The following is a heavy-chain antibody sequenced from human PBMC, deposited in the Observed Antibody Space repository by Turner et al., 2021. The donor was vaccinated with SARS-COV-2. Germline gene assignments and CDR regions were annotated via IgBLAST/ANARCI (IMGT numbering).Heavy chain of an antibody. CDR1: GGSISSSSYY. J-gene: IGHJ4*02. CDR3: ARLVRRAEYYFDY. D-gene: IGHD3-10*01. Sequence: QLQLQESGPGLVKPSETLSLTCTVSGGSISSSSYYWGWIRQPPGKGLEWIGSIYYSGSTYNNSSLKSRVTMSVDTSKNQFSLKLTSVTAADTAVYYCARLVRRAEYYFDYWGQGTLVTVSS. V-gene: IGHV4-39*01. CDR2: IYYSGST.